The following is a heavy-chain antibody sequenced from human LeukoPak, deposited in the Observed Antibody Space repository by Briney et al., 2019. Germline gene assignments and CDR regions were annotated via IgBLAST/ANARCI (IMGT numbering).Heavy chain of an antibody. D-gene: IGHD2-8*02. CDR3: ARGGCTSASCYLFDY. V-gene: IGHV3-21*01. CDR2: ISSSSNYI. J-gene: IGHJ4*02. Sequence: PGGSLRLSCAASGFTFSSYSINWVRQAPGKGLEWVSVISSSSNYIFYADSVKGQFTISRDNAKNSLYLQMNSLRAEDTAVYYCARGGCTSASCYLFDYWGQGTLVTVSS. CDR1: GFTFSSYS.